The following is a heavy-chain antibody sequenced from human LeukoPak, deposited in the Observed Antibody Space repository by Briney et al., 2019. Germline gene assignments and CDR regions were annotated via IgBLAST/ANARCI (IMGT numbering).Heavy chain of an antibody. D-gene: IGHD4-17*01. CDR1: GASISRSDYF. V-gene: IGHV4-39*01. CDR2: IYYSGST. CDR3: ARSSEYGDPFNY. Sequence: ASETLSLTCTVSGASISRSDYFWGWIRQPPGKGLEWIGSIYYSGSTYYSPSLKGRVTISVDTSKNQFSLKLNSVTAADTAVYYCARSSEYGDPFNYWGLGTLVTVSS. J-gene: IGHJ4*02.